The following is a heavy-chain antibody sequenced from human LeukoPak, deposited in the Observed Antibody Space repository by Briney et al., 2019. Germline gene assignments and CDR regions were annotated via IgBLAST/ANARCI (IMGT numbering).Heavy chain of an antibody. D-gene: IGHD6-13*01. CDR2: MNPNSGDT. CDR3: TRDMRGAAAADDAFDI. V-gene: IGHV1-8*03. J-gene: IGHJ3*02. CDR1: GYTFTSCD. Sequence: GASVKVSCKASGYTFTSCDINWVRQATGQGLEWMGWMNPNSGDTGYAQNFHGRVTITRDTSISTAYMELSSLRSEDTAVYYCTRDMRGAAAADDAFDIWGQGTMVTVSS.